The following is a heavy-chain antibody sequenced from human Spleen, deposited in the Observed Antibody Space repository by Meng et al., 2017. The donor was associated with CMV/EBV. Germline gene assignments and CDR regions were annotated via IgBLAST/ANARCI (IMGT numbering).Heavy chain of an antibody. CDR3: ASGIVGATSGYFDY. CDR1: GYTFTTYG. CDR2: ISAYNGNT. V-gene: IGHV1-18*01. J-gene: IGHJ4*02. Sequence: ASVKVSCKASGYTFTTYGISWVRQAPGQGLEWMGWISAYNGNTNYAQKLQGRVTMTTDTSTSTAYMELRSLRSDDTAVYYCASGIVGATSGYFDYWGQGTLVTVSS. D-gene: IGHD1-26*01.